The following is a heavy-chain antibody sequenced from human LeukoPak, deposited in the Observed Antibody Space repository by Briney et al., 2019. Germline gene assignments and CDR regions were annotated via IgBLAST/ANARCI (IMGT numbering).Heavy chain of an antibody. Sequence: SETLSLTCTVSGGSISSYYWSWIRQPPGKGLEWIGYIYYSGSTNYNPSLKSRVTISVDTSKNQFSLKLSSVTAADTAVYYCARSRYSSSWYKLHYFDYWGQGTLVTVSS. CDR3: ARSRYSSSWYKLHYFDY. CDR1: GGSISSYY. J-gene: IGHJ4*02. D-gene: IGHD6-13*01. CDR2: IYYSGST. V-gene: IGHV4-59*01.